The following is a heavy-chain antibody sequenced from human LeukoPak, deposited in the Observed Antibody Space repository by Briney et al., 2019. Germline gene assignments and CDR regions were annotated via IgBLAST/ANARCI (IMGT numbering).Heavy chain of an antibody. CDR1: GYTFTNYD. CDR2: MSPNSGNT. D-gene: IGHD3-16*01. CDR3: LGGESFDY. V-gene: IGHV1-8*03. J-gene: IGHJ4*02. Sequence: GASVKVSCKASGYTFTNYDINGVRQATGQGLEWMGWMSPNSGNTGYAQKFQGRVTITRNTSISTAYMELSSLRSEDTAVYYCLGGESFDYWGQGTLVTVSS.